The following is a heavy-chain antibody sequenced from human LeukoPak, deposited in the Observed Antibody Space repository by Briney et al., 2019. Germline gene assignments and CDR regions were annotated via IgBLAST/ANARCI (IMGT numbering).Heavy chain of an antibody. V-gene: IGHV3-74*01. CDR3: ARKGNAFDI. CDR2: INTDGSST. D-gene: IGHD3-10*01. J-gene: IGHJ3*02. Sequence: GGFLRLSCAASGFTFSSFWMHWVRQAPGKGLVWVSRINTDGSSTDYADSVKGRFTISRDNAKNTLYLQMNSLRAEDTAVYYCARKGNAFDIWGQGTMVTVSS. CDR1: GFTFSSFW.